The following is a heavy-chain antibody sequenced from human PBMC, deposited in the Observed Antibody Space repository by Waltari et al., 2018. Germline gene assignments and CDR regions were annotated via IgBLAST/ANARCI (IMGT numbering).Heavy chain of an antibody. CDR1: GFTFSSYW. V-gene: IGHV3-74*01. J-gene: IGHJ1*01. CDR2: INTDGSST. D-gene: IGHD4-17*01. CDR3: ARESHFTVMGFQH. Sequence: EVQLVESGGGLVQPGGSLRLSCAASGFTFSSYWMHWVRQAPGKGLVWVSRINTDGSSTSYADSVKGRFTISRDNAKNTLYLQMNSLRAEDTAVYYCARESHFTVMGFQHWGQGTLVTVSS.